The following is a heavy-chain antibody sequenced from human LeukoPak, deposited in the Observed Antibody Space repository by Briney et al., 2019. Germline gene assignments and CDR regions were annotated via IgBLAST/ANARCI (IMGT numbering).Heavy chain of an antibody. CDR1: GFTFSSYA. V-gene: IGHV3-23*01. Sequence: GGSLRLSCAASGFTFSSYAMSWVRQAPGKGLEWVSAISGSGGSTYSADSVKGRFTISRDNSQKTLYLQMNSLRAEDAAVYYCARGAARMVEMGTMISFEYWGQGTLVTVSS. CDR2: ISGSGGST. CDR3: ARGAARMVEMGTMISFEY. D-gene: IGHD5-24*01. J-gene: IGHJ4*02.